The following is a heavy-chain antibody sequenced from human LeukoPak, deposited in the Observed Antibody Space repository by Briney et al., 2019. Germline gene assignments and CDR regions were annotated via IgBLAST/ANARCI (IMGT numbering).Heavy chain of an antibody. CDR1: GFTFSTYS. Sequence: GGSLRLSCGVSGFTFSTYSMNWVRQAPGKGLEWLSYISASGGTTYYADSVKGRFTISRDNAKNSLYLQMSSLRAEDKAMYYCARSDRGYSYGSFDYWGQGTLFTVSS. CDR3: ARSDRGYSYGSFDY. V-gene: IGHV3-48*01. CDR2: ISASGGTT. D-gene: IGHD5-18*01. J-gene: IGHJ4*02.